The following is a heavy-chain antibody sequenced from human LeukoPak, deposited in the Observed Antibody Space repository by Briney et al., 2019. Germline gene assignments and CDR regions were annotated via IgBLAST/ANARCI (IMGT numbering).Heavy chain of an antibody. CDR3: ARDFFLGYCSSTSCNPGDY. V-gene: IGHV1-2*02. D-gene: IGHD2-2*01. CDR2: INPNSGGT. Sequence: GASVKPSCKASGHTFTGYYMHWDRHAPGQVLEWMVWINPNSGGTNYAQKFQGRVTMTRDTSISTAYMELSRLRSDDTAVYYCARDFFLGYCSSTSCNPGDYWGQGTLVTVSS. J-gene: IGHJ4*02. CDR1: GHTFTGYY.